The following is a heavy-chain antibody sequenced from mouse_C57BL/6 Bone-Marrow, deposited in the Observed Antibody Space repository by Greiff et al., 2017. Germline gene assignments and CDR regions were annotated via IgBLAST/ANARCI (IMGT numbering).Heavy chain of an antibody. D-gene: IGHD3-1*01. CDR2: IDPANGNT. V-gene: IGHV14-3*01. CDR3: ASRGAMDY. CDR1: GFNIKDYY. J-gene: IGHJ4*01. Sequence: VQLQQSGAELVKPGASVKLSCTASGFNIKDYYMHWVKQRTEQGLEWIGRIDPANGNTKYAPKFQGKATITADTSSNTAYLQLSSLTSEDTAIYYCASRGAMDYWGQGTSGTVSS.